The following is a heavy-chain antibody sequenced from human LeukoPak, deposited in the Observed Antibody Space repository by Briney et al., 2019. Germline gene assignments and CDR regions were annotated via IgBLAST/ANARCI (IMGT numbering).Heavy chain of an antibody. D-gene: IGHD3-10*01. V-gene: IGHV1-24*01. CDR2: FDPEDGET. Sequence: ASVKVSCKVSGYTLTELSMHWVRPAPGKGLEWMGGFDPEDGETIYAQKFQGRVTMTEDTSTDTAYMELSSLRSEDTAVYYCATVGNTMVRGVISDYWGQGTLVTVSS. J-gene: IGHJ4*02. CDR1: GYTLTELS. CDR3: ATVGNTMVRGVISDY.